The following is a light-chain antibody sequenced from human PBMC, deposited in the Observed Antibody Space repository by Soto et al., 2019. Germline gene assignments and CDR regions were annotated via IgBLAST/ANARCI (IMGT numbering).Light chain of an antibody. CDR3: SSYTSSSTPVV. Sequence: QSALTQPASVSGSAGQSITLSCTGTSSDVCGYNYVSWYQQHPGKAPKHMIYEVSNRPSGVSNRSSGSKSGNTASLTISGLQAEDEADYYCSSYTSSSTPVVFGGGTKLTVL. J-gene: IGLJ2*01. V-gene: IGLV2-14*01. CDR1: SSDVCGYNY. CDR2: EVS.